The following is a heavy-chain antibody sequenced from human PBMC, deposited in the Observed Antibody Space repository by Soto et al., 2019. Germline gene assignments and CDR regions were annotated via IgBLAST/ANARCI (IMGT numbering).Heavy chain of an antibody. J-gene: IGHJ6*02. CDR3: ASAGGDYGFWXGYTLTYFYYGMDG. Sequence: GASVKVSCKASGYTFTSYGISWVRQAPGQGLAWMGWISASNGNANYAQKLPGRVTMTTDIATSTAYMELRGLRSDDTAVYYCASAGGDYGFWXGYTLTYFYYGMDGWGQGTTVTVAS. V-gene: IGHV1-18*04. CDR1: GYTFTSYG. CDR2: ISASNGNA. D-gene: IGHD3-3*01.